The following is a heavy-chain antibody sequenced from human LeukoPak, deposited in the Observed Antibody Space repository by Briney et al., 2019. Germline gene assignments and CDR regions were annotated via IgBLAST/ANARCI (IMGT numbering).Heavy chain of an antibody. D-gene: IGHD5-18*01. V-gene: IGHV3-21*04. CDR3: AKFRGYSYGPIGY. CDR2: ISSSSSYI. CDR1: GFTFSRYS. J-gene: IGHJ4*02. Sequence: GGSLRLSCEASGFTFSRYSLTWVRQAPGKGLEWVSSISSSSSYIYYADSVKGRFTISRDNSKNTLYLQMNSLRAEDTAVYYCAKFRGYSYGPIGYWGQGTLVTVSS.